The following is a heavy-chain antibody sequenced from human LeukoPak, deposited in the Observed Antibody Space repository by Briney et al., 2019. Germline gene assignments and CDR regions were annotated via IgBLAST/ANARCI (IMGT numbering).Heavy chain of an antibody. J-gene: IGHJ4*02. CDR3: ARPMSTVTGPLDY. D-gene: IGHD4-17*01. Sequence: AGGSLRLSCAASGFTFSSYWMHWVRQAPGKGLEWVAVISFDGSNQYYADPVKGRFTISRENSKNTLYLQMNSLKTEDTAVYYCARPMSTVTGPLDYWGQGTLVSVSS. CDR1: GFTFSSYW. CDR2: ISFDGSNQ. V-gene: IGHV3-30*03.